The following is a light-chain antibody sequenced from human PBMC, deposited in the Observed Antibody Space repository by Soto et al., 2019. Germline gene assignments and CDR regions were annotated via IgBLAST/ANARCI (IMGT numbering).Light chain of an antibody. CDR2: DDI. CDR1: SSNIGAPYN. J-gene: IGLJ1*01. CDR3: GSWDSSLTANV. Sequence: VLTQPPSVSGAPGQRVTISCTGSSSNIGAPYNVHWYQQFPGKAPKLLIYDDIRRPSGIPDRFSASKSGTSATLGITGLQTGDEADYYCGSWDSSLTANVFGTGTKVTVL. V-gene: IGLV1-51*01.